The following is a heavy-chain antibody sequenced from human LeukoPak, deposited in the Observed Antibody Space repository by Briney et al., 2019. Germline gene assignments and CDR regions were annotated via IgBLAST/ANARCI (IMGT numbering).Heavy chain of an antibody. D-gene: IGHD1-7*01. CDR1: GGTFSSYA. CDR2: IIPIFGTA. J-gene: IGHJ4*02. V-gene: IGHV1-69*13. CDR3: ARVGRSITGTTGG. Sequence: SVKVSCKASGGTFSSYAFSWVRQAPGQGLEWMGGIIPIFGTANYAQKFQGRVTITADESTSTAYMELSSLRSEDTAVYYCARVGRSITGTTGGWGQGTLVTVSS.